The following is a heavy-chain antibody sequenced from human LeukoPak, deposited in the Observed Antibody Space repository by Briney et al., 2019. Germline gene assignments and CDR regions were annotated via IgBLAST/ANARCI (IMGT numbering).Heavy chain of an antibody. V-gene: IGHV3-49*04. CDR2: IRSKAYGGTT. J-gene: IGHJ4*02. D-gene: IGHD1-26*01. Sequence: GGSLRLSCTASGLTFGDYAMSWVRQAPGKGREWVGFIRSKAYGGTTEYAASAKGRFTIPRDDSKSIAYLQMNSLKTEDTAVYYCTRGRIVGNPLDYWGQGTLVTVSS. CDR3: TRGRIVGNPLDY. CDR1: GLTFGDYA.